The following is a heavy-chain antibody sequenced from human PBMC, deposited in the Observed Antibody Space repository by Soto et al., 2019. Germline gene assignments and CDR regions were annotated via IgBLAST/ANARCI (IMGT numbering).Heavy chain of an antibody. CDR1: GFTFSSYA. Sequence: GGSLRLSCAASGFTFSSYAMHWVRQAPGKGLEYVSAISSNGGSTYYANSVKGRFTISRDNSKNTLYLQMGSLRAEDRAVYYCARAPYSSSWYYFDYWGQGTLVTVSS. J-gene: IGHJ4*02. CDR2: ISSNGGST. D-gene: IGHD6-13*01. CDR3: ARAPYSSSWYYFDY. V-gene: IGHV3-64*01.